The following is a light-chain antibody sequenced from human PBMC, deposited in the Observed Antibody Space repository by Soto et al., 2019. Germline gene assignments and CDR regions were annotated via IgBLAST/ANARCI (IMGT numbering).Light chain of an antibody. CDR1: QSISTY. Sequence: DIQMTQSPSSLSSSVGDRVTITCRAGQSISTYLNWYQQKPGKAPNLLIYAASRLQSGVPSRFSGSGSGTDFTLTISSLQPEDFATYYCQESDAFPYNFGGGTKVDIK. V-gene: IGKV1-39*01. CDR3: QESDAFPYN. J-gene: IGKJ4*01. CDR2: AAS.